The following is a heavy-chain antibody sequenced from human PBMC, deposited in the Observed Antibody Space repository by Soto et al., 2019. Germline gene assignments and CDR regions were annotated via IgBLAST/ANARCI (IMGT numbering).Heavy chain of an antibody. CDR1: GFTFSNAG. D-gene: IGHD2-2*01. J-gene: IGHJ5*02. V-gene: IGHV3-15*01. CDR3: TTKYQLPNEFDP. Sequence: GGSLRLSCAASGFTFSNAGMSWVRQATGKGLEWVGRIKSKTDGATTDYAAPVKGRFTISRDDSKNTLYLQMNSLKTEDTAVYYCTTKYQLPNEFDPWGQGTLVTVSS. CDR2: IKSKTDGATT.